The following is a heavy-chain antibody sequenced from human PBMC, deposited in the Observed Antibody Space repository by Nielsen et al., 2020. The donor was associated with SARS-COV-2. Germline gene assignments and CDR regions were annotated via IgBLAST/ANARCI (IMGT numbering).Heavy chain of an antibody. J-gene: IGHJ4*02. CDR3: AKTRTFPSGALDH. CDR2: MSYDGRLQ. D-gene: IGHD3-16*01. Sequence: GESLKISCAATGFTFSEFGMHWVRQTPRKGLEWVAVMSYDGRLQYYADFVKGRFTISRDNSKNTLYLQMTSLSEDDSAVYYCAKTRTFPSGALDHWGQGVQVTVSS. V-gene: IGHV3-30*18. CDR1: GFTFSEFG.